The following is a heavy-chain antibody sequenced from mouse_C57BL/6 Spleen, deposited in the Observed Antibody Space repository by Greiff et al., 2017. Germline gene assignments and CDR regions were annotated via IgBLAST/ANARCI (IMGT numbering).Heavy chain of an antibody. CDR3: ARASTVPDWYFDV. CDR1: GFNIKDYY. V-gene: IGHV14-2*01. CDR2: IDPEDGGT. D-gene: IGHD1-1*01. Sequence: EVQLQQSGAELVKPGASVKLSCTASGFNIKDYYMHWVKQRPEQSLEWIGRIDPEDGGTKYAPKFQGKATITADTSSNTAYLQLRSLTSEDTAVYYCARASTVPDWYFDVWGTGTTVTVSS. J-gene: IGHJ1*03.